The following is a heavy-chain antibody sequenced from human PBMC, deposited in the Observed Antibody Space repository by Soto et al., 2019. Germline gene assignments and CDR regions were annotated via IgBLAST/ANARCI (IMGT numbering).Heavy chain of an antibody. CDR2: ISGSGGST. J-gene: IGHJ4*02. CDR1: GFTFSSYA. V-gene: IGHV3-23*01. D-gene: IGHD4-4*01. Sequence: QPGGSLRLSCAASGFTFSSYAMSWVRQAPGKGLEWVSAISGSGGSTYYADSVKGRFTISRDNSKNTLYLQMNSLRAEDTAVYYCAKEVIFQDYSTTFVEDTALHWGQGTLVTVSS. CDR3: AKEVIFQDYSTTFVEDTALH.